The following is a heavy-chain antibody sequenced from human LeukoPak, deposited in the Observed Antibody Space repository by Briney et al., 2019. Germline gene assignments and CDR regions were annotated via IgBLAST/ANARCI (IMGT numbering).Heavy chain of an antibody. CDR3: AKYAPGRSINDY. Sequence: GGSLRLSCAASGFTFSSYAMGWVRQAPGKGLEWVSAIGGTGVSTYYADSVKGRFTVSRDNSKNTLYLQMNSLRAEDTAVYYCAKYAPGRSINDYWGQGTLVTVSS. V-gene: IGHV3-23*01. J-gene: IGHJ4*02. CDR1: GFTFSSYA. D-gene: IGHD1-14*01. CDR2: IGGTGVST.